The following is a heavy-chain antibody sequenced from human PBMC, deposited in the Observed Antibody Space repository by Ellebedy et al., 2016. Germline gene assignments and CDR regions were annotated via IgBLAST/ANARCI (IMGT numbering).Heavy chain of an antibody. Sequence: SETLSLTCAVYGGSFSGYYWSWIRQPPGKGLEWIGEINHSGSTNYNPSLKSRLTISVDTSKNQFSLKLSSVHAADTAVYYCARGPDSQDYYGSGVVGYWGQGTLVTVSS. D-gene: IGHD3-10*01. J-gene: IGHJ4*02. CDR1: GGSFSGYY. CDR2: INHSGST. V-gene: IGHV4-34*01. CDR3: ARGPDSQDYYGSGVVGY.